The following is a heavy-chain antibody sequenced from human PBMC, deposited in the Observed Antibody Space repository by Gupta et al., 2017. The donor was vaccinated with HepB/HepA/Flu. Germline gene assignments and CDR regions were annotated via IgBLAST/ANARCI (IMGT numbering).Heavy chain of an antibody. D-gene: IGHD3-9*01. J-gene: IGHJ4*02. Sequence: QVQLVQSGAEVKKPGTSVKVSCKASEGTFSSYAISWVRQAPGQGLEWMGGIIPIFGTANYAQKFQGRVTITADESTSTAYMELSSLRSEDTAVYYCARAYDILTGYFLLDYWGQGTLVTVSS. CDR2: IIPIFGTA. CDR3: ARAYDILTGYFLLDY. V-gene: IGHV1-69*01. CDR1: EGTFSSYA.